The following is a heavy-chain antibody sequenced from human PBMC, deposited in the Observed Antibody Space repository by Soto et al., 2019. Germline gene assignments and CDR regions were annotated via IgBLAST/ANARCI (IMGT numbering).Heavy chain of an antibody. Sequence: QVQLVQSGAEVKKPGSSVKVSCKASGGTFSSYAISWVRQAPGQGLEWMGGIIPIFGTANYAQKFQGRVTITAYESTSPASLELSSLRSEDTAVYYCAREDTAMVGADGYYFYGMDVWGQGTTVTVSS. V-gene: IGHV1-69*01. D-gene: IGHD5-18*01. CDR3: AREDTAMVGADGYYFYGMDV. CDR2: IIPIFGTA. J-gene: IGHJ6*02. CDR1: GGTFSSYA.